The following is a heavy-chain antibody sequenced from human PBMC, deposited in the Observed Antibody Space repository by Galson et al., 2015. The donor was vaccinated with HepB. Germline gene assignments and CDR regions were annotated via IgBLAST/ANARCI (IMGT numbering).Heavy chain of an antibody. CDR2: ISNDVSSK. Sequence: SLRLSCAASGFTLRSYGMHWARQAPGKGLEWVATISNDVSSKFYADSVKGRFTISRDNSKNALYLQMNSLRAEDTAVFYCASDCYDSSGSHWGQGTLVTVSS. V-gene: IGHV3-30*03. CDR1: GFTLRSYG. D-gene: IGHD3-22*01. CDR3: ASDCYDSSGSH. J-gene: IGHJ4*02.